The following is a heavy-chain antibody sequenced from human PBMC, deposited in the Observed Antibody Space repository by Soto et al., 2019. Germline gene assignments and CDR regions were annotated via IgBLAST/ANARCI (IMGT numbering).Heavy chain of an antibody. CDR3: ARIPTVQAFDCTGYFPYYCGMDV. CDR2: ISAYNGNT. CDR1: GYTFTSYG. J-gene: IGHJ6*02. V-gene: IGHV1-18*01. Sequence: ASVKVSCKASGYTFTSYGISWVRQAPGQGLEWMGWISAYNGNTNYAQKLQGRVTMTTDTSTSTAYMELRSLRSDDTAVYYCARIPTVQAFDCTGYFPYYCGMDVWGQGTKVTVSS. D-gene: IGHD3-22*01.